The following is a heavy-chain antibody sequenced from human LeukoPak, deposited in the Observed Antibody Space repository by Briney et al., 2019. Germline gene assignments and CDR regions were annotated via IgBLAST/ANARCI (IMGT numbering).Heavy chain of an antibody. CDR1: GFTFSSYG. J-gene: IGHJ5*02. CDR3: AKDPRYCSGGSCSRPNWFDP. Sequence: PGGSLRLSCAASGFTFSSYGMSWVRQAPGKGLEWVSAISGSGGSTYYADSVKGRFTISRDNSKNTLYLQMNSLRAEDTAVYYCAKDPRYCSGGSCSRPNWFDPWGQGTLVTVSS. CDR2: ISGSGGST. V-gene: IGHV3-23*01. D-gene: IGHD2-15*01.